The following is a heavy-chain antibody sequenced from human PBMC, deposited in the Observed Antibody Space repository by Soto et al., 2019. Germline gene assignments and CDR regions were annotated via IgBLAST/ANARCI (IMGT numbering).Heavy chain of an antibody. Sequence: GSLRLSCAASGFTFSSYAMHWVRQAPGKGLEWVAVISYDGSNKYYADSVKGRFTISRDNSKNTLYLQMNSLRAEDTAVYYCARLRVGLRGQWPKSSYYYYGMDVWGQGTTVTVSS. CDR3: ARLRVGLRGQWPKSSYYYYGMDV. V-gene: IGHV3-30-3*01. CDR2: ISYDGSNK. CDR1: GFTFSSYA. D-gene: IGHD6-19*01. J-gene: IGHJ6*02.